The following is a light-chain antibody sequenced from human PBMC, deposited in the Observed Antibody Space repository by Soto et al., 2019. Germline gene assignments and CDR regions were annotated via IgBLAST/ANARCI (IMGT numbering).Light chain of an antibody. J-gene: IGLJ1*01. CDR3: SSYGGPNNSNYV. Sequence: QSALTQPPSASGSPGQSVTISCAGTSSDVGAYNYVSWYQQHPGKAPKLIISEFNKRPSGVPDRFSGSKSGNTASLTVSGLQPEDEADYYCSSYGGPNNSNYVFGTGTKLTVL. CDR2: EFN. V-gene: IGLV2-8*01. CDR1: SSDVGAYNY.